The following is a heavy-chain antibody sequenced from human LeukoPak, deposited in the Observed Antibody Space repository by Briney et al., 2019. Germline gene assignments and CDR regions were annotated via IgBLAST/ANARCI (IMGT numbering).Heavy chain of an antibody. CDR3: ARHVGRVTWENWFDP. CDR1: GGSISSGGYY. J-gene: IGHJ5*02. D-gene: IGHD1-26*01. Sequence: PSQTLSLTCTVSGGSISSGGYYWSWIRQPPGKGLEWMGYVYHSGTTNYNPSLKSRVTISLDTSKNQVFLKLSSVTAADAAVYYCARHVGRVTWENWFDPWGQGTLVTVSS. V-gene: IGHV4-61*08. CDR2: VYHSGTT.